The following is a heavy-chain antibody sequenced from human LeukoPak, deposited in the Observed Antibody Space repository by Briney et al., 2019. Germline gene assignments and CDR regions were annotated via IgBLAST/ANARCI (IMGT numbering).Heavy chain of an antibody. CDR2: ISYDGSSK. CDR1: GFTFSSYA. D-gene: IGHD3-22*01. V-gene: IGHV3-30*04. CDR3: AKDSWVTMIHNRIVSGANDAFDI. Sequence: GGSLRLSCAASGFTFSSYAMHWVRQAPGKGLGWVAVISYDGSSKYYADSVKGRFTISRDNSKNTLYLQMNSLRAEDTAVYYCAKDSWVTMIHNRIVSGANDAFDIWGQGTMVTVSS. J-gene: IGHJ3*02.